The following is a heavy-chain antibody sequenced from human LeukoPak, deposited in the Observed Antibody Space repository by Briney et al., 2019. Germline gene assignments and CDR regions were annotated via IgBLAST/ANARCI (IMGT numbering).Heavy chain of an antibody. D-gene: IGHD4-17*01. V-gene: IGHV3-21*01. CDR1: GFTFTTYS. J-gene: IGHJ4*02. Sequence: PGGSLRLSCEASGFTFTTYSMTWVRQAPGKGLEWVSIISSGSSAIFSADALKGRFTISRDDAKNLLYLQMNTLRAEDTAVYYCARGGTGDYWGIDYWGQGTLVTVSS. CDR3: ARGGTGDYWGIDY. CDR2: ISSGSSAI.